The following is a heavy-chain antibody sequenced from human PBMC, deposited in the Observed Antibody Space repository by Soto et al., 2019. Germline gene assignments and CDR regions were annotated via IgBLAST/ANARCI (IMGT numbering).Heavy chain of an antibody. J-gene: IGHJ6*02. CDR2: IYYSGST. V-gene: IGHV4-39*01. CDR3: ARQPLVPGSYYYYGMDV. CDR1: GGSISSSSYY. D-gene: IGHD6-13*01. Sequence: QLQLQESGPGLVKPSETLSLTCTVSGGSISSSSYYWGWIRQPPGKGLEWIGSIYYSGSTYYNPSLKSRVTISVDTSKNQFSLKLSSVTAADTAVYYCARQPLVPGSYYYYGMDVWGQGTTVTVSS.